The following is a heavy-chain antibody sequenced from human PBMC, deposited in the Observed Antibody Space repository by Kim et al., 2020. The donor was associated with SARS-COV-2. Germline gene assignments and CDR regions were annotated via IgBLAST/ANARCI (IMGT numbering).Heavy chain of an antibody. CDR3: ARTVYSGFDGPFDY. D-gene: IGHD5-12*01. J-gene: IGHJ4*02. V-gene: IGHV4-31*03. CDR2: IQYSGST. CDR1: GGSISSGGHY. Sequence: SETLSLTCTVSGGSISSGGHYWSWIRQHPGKGLEWIGYIQYSGSTYYNPSLKSRVTISVDTSKNQFSLKLSSVTAADTAVYFCARTVYSGFDGPFDYWGQGTLVTVSS.